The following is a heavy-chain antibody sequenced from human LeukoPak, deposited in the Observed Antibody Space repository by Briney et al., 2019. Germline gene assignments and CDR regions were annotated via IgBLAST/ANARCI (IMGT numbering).Heavy chain of an antibody. CDR2: IYTSGST. V-gene: IGHV4-61*02. D-gene: IGHD2-15*01. CDR1: GGSITSGYHY. Sequence: PSGTLSLTCTVSGGSITSGYHYWSWIRQPAGKGLEWIGRIYTSGSTDYNPSLKSRVTISIDTSKSQFSLKLSSVTAADTAVYYCAGEVGGGYHPFDFWGQGTLVTVSS. CDR3: AGEVGGGYHPFDF. J-gene: IGHJ4*02.